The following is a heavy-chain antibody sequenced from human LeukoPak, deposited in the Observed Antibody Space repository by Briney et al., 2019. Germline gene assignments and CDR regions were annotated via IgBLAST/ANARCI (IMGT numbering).Heavy chain of an antibody. Sequence: ASVKVSCKASGYTFTSYAISWVRQAPGQGLEWMGGIIPIFGTANYAQKFQGRVTITADESTSTAYMELSSLRSEDTAVYYCARDVYCSSTTCSYYFDCWGQGTLVTVSS. CDR1: GYTFTSYA. CDR3: ARDVYCSSTTCSYYFDC. CDR2: IIPIFGTA. J-gene: IGHJ4*02. D-gene: IGHD2-2*01. V-gene: IGHV1-69*13.